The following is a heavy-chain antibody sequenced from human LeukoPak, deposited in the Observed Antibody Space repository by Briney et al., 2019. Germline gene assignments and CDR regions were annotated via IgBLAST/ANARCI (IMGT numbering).Heavy chain of an antibody. CDR3: ARGGRGRNWFDP. D-gene: IGHD3-10*01. V-gene: IGHV4-59*01. CDR2: IYYSVST. Sequence: PSETLSLTCTVSGGSISNYYWSWIRQPPGKGLEWIGYIYYSVSTNYNLSLKSRVTISVDTSENQFSLKLTSVTAADTAVYYCARGGRGRNWFDPWGQGTLVTVSA. CDR1: GGSISNYY. J-gene: IGHJ5*02.